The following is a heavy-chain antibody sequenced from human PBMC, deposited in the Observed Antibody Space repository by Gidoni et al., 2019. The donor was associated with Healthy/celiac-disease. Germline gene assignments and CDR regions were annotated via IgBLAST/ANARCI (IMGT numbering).Heavy chain of an antibody. D-gene: IGHD6-13*01. Sequence: EVQLVESGGGLVKPGGSLRLSCAASGFPFRSYSMNWVRQAPGKGLEWVSSISSSSSYIYYADSVKGRFTISRDNAKNSLYLQMNSLRAEDTAVYYCARAVGAAGPGDFDYWGQGTLVTVSS. CDR1: GFPFRSYS. CDR3: ARAVGAAGPGDFDY. V-gene: IGHV3-21*01. CDR2: ISSSSSYI. J-gene: IGHJ4*02.